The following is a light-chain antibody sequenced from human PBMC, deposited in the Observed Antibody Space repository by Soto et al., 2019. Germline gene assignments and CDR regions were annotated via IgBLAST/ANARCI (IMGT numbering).Light chain of an antibody. CDR3: QQYGSSPGT. J-gene: IGKJ1*01. V-gene: IGKV3-20*01. Sequence: EIVLTQSPGPLSLSPGERATLSCRASQSVSSSYLAWYQQKPGQAPRLLIYGASSRATGIPDRFSGRGSGTDFALTISRLEPEDFAVYYCQQYGSSPGTFGQGTKVEIK. CDR1: QSVSSSY. CDR2: GAS.